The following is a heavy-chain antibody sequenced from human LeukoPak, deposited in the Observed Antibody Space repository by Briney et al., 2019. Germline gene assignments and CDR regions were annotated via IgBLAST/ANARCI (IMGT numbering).Heavy chain of an antibody. Sequence: PSETLSLTCAVYGGSFSGYYWSWIRQPPGKGLEWIGEINHSGCTNYNPSLKSRVTISVDTSKNQFSLKLSSVTAADTAVYYCARRAYYYGSGSYYHPWGQGTLVTVSS. CDR1: GGSFSGYY. CDR2: INHSGCT. V-gene: IGHV4-34*01. CDR3: ARRAYYYGSGSYYHP. D-gene: IGHD3-10*01. J-gene: IGHJ5*02.